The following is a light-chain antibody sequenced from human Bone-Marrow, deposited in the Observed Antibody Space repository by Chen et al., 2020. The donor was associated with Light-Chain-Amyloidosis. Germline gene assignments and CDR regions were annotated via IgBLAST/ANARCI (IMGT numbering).Light chain of an antibody. CDR3: QSADSSGTYEVI. V-gene: IGLV3-25*03. J-gene: IGLJ2*01. CDR1: DLPKKY. CDR2: RDT. Sequence: SSQLTQPPLVSVSPGPTARFTCSGDDLPKKYAYWYQQKPGQAPVLVIHRDTDRPSGISERFSGASSGTTATLTISGVQAEDEADYHCQSADSSGTYEVIFGGGTKLTVL.